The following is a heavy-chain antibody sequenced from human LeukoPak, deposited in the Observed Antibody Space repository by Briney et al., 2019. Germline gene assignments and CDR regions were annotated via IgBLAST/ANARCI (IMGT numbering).Heavy chain of an antibody. CDR2: IYYSGSI. V-gene: IGHV4-59*01. Sequence: SETLSLTCAVSGCSFSSYYWSWVRQPPGKGLEWIGDIYYSGSINYNPSLKSRVPISVDTSKNQFSLKLSAVTAADTAVYYCARGVYIAAVQYGYWGQGTLVSVSS. CDR3: ARGVYIAAVQYGY. CDR1: GCSFSSYY. D-gene: IGHD6-13*01. J-gene: IGHJ4*02.